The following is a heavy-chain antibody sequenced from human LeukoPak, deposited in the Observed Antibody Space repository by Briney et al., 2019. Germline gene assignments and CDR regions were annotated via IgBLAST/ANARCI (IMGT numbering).Heavy chain of an antibody. D-gene: IGHD3-22*01. V-gene: IGHV1-18*01. Sequence: ASVKVSCKASGYTFTSYGISWVRQAPGQGLEWMGWISAYNGNTNYAQKLQGRVTMTTDTSTSTAYMELRSLRSDDTAVYYCARVPQSESTMIVVFWFDPWGQGTLVTVSS. CDR2: ISAYNGNT. CDR1: GYTFTSYG. CDR3: ARVPQSESTMIVVFWFDP. J-gene: IGHJ5*02.